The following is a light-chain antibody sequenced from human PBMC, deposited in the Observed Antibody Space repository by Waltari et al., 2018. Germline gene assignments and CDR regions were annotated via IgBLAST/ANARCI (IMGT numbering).Light chain of an antibody. CDR1: QSVSSY. Sequence: EIVLTQSPATLSLSPGERATLSCRASQSVSSYLAWYQQKPGQAPRLLIYDVSNRATGIPARFSGSGSGTDFTLTISSLEFEDFAVYYCQQRGNWPLTFGGGTKVEIK. V-gene: IGKV3-11*01. CDR2: DVS. CDR3: QQRGNWPLT. J-gene: IGKJ4*01.